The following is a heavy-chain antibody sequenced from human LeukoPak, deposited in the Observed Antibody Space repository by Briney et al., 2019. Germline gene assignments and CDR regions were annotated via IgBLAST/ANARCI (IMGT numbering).Heavy chain of an antibody. CDR3: ARVSVAAHLLFDY. CDR1: GYTFTGYY. Sequence: GASVTVSCTASGYTFTGYYMHWVRQAPGQGLEWMGRINPNSGGTNYAQKFQGRVIMTRDTSISTAYMELSRLRSDDTAVYYCARVSVAAHLLFDYWGQGTLVTVSS. D-gene: IGHD6-19*01. CDR2: INPNSGGT. J-gene: IGHJ4*02. V-gene: IGHV1-2*06.